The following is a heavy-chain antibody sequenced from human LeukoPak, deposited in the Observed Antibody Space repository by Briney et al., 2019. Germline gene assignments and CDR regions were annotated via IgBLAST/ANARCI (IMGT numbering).Heavy chain of an antibody. Sequence: SETLSLTCTVSGGSISSYYWSWIRQPPGKGLEWIGYIYYCGSTNDNPSLKSRVTISVETSKNQFSLKLSSVTAADTAVYYCARDGRYYDSSGYYYVVFGSDWFDPWGQGTLVTVSS. CDR2: IYYCGST. D-gene: IGHD3-22*01. CDR1: GGSISSYY. V-gene: IGHV4-59*01. J-gene: IGHJ5*02. CDR3: ARDGRYYDSSGYYYVVFGSDWFDP.